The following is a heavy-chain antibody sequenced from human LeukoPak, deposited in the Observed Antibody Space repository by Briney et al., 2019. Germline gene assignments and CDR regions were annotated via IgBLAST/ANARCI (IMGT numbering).Heavy chain of an antibody. J-gene: IGHJ5*02. CDR1: GFTFSSYG. D-gene: IGHD3-16*01. CDR2: ISYGGSNK. Sequence: GRSLRLSCAASGFTFSSYGMHWVRQAPGKGLEWVAVISYGGSNKYYADSVKGRFTISRDNSKNTLYLQMNGLRAEDTAVYYCAKGRGNYDYVWGIDNWFDPWGKGTMVTVSS. CDR3: AKGRGNYDYVWGIDNWFDP. V-gene: IGHV3-30*18.